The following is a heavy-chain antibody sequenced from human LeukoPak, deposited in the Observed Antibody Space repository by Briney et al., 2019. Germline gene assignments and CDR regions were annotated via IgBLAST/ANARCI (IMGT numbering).Heavy chain of an antibody. V-gene: IGHV4-39*07. CDR2: INHSGST. D-gene: IGHD2-2*01. Sequence: PSETLSLTCTVSGGSISSSSYYWGWIRQPPGKGLEWIGEINHSGSTNYNPSLKSRVTISVDTSKNQFSLKLSSVTAADTAVYYCARGATDKYCSSTSCLYYYYGMDVWGQGTTVTVSS. CDR1: GGSISSSSYY. CDR3: ARGATDKYCSSTSCLYYYYGMDV. J-gene: IGHJ6*02.